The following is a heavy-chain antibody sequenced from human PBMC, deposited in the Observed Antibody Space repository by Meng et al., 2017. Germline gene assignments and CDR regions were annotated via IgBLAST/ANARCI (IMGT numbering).Heavy chain of an antibody. Sequence: ASVKVSCKASGYTFTSYYMHWVRQAPGQGLEWMGIINPSGGSTSYAQKCQGRVTMTRDTSTSTVYMELSSLRSEDTAVYYCARELTTVTDHYGNDAFDIWGQGTMVTVSS. V-gene: IGHV1-46*01. CDR1: GYTFTSYY. CDR3: ARELTTVTDHYGNDAFDI. CDR2: INPSGGST. J-gene: IGHJ3*02. D-gene: IGHD4-17*01.